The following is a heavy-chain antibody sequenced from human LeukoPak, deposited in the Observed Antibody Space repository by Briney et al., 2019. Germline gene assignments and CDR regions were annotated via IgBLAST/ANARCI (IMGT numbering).Heavy chain of an antibody. Sequence: QTGGSLRLSCVASGLTFSNYAMSWVRQAPGKGLEWVSGISGSGGSTYYADSVKGRFTISRDNSKNTLYLQMNSLRAEDTAVYYCAKDLNARDYYDKRYYFDYWGQGTLVTVSS. CDR2: ISGSGGST. J-gene: IGHJ4*02. CDR3: AKDLNARDYYDKRYYFDY. D-gene: IGHD3-22*01. CDR1: GLTFSNYA. V-gene: IGHV3-23*01.